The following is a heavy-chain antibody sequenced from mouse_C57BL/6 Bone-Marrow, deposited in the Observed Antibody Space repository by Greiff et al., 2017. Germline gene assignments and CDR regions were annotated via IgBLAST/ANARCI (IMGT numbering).Heavy chain of an antibody. CDR3: ARADYDYDGGYFDY. J-gene: IGHJ2*01. D-gene: IGHD2-4*01. CDR2: IDPSDSDT. Sequence: QVQLQQPGAELVKPGASVKLSCKASGYTFTSYWMQWVKQRPGQGLEWIGEIDPSDSDTNYNQKFKGKATLTVDTSSSTAYMQLSSLTSEDSAVYYCARADYDYDGGYFDYWGQGTTLTVSS. CDR1: GYTFTSYW. V-gene: IGHV1-50*01.